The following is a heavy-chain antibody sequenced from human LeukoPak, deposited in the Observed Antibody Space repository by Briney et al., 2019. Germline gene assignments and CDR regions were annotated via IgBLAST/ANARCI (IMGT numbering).Heavy chain of an antibody. CDR3: ARQLSGWYDADPY. J-gene: IGHJ4*02. V-gene: IGHV3-74*03. Sequence: GGSLRLSCAASGFTFSGYWMHWVRQAPGKGLVWVSRINSDGYSITYADSVKGRFTISRDNAKNTLYLQMSSLRADDTAIYYCARQLSGWYDADPYWGQGTLVTVSS. D-gene: IGHD6-19*01. CDR2: INSDGYSI. CDR1: GFTFSGYW.